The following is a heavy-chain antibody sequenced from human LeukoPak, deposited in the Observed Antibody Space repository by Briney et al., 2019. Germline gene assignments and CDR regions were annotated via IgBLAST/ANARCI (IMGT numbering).Heavy chain of an antibody. CDR1: GFTFSASA. J-gene: IGHJ4*02. V-gene: IGHV3-73*01. CDR2: IRSKANNYAT. CDR3: ARDSSSEGPLDY. Sequence: GGSLRLSCAASGFTFSASAVHWVRQASGKGLVWIGRIRSKANNYATAYAGSLKGRFTVSRDDSKNTAYLQMNSLKTEDSAVYFCARDSSSEGPLDYWGQGTLVAVSS. D-gene: IGHD6-6*01.